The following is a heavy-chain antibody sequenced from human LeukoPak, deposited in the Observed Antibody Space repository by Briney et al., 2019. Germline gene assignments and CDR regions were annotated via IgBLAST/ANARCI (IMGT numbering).Heavy chain of an antibody. V-gene: IGHV4-59*01. CDR2: IYYSGST. J-gene: IGHJ3*02. Sequence: PSETLSLTCTVSGGSISSYYWSWIRHPPGKGLEWIGYIYYSGSTNYNPSLKSRVTISVDTSKNQFSLKLSSVTAADTAVYYCARVELHPTDDAFDIWGQGTMVTVSS. CDR3: ARVELHPTDDAFDI. CDR1: GGSISSYY. D-gene: IGHD1-7*01.